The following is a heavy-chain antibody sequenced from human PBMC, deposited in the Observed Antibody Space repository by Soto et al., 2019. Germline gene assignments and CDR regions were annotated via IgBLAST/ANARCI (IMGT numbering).Heavy chain of an antibody. CDR1: GFPFDRYA. D-gene: IGHD6-19*01. J-gene: IGHJ3*01. CDR3: ATGRIALAAGAFES. CDR2: IWYDGSDT. Sequence: QVHLAESGGGVVQPGTSLRLSCAASGFPFDRYAIHWVRQAPGKGLEWVAAIWYDGSDTYYGESVKGRFLISRDNSKKKVFLEMKSLRAEDAAGYFCATGRIALAAGAFESWGPGTRVIVSS. V-gene: IGHV3-33*03.